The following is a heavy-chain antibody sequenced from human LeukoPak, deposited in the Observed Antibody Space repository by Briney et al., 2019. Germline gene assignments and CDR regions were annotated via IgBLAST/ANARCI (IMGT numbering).Heavy chain of an antibody. D-gene: IGHD1-26*01. V-gene: IGHV4-34*01. CDR1: GGSFSGYS. CDR3: ARRSRSGSRLYYYYMDV. CDR2: SHHSGST. J-gene: IGHJ6*03. Sequence: PSETLSLTCAVYGGSFSGYSWTWIRQPPGKGLEWIGESHHSGSTNYNPSLKSRVTISLDTSKNQFSLGLSSVTAADTALYYCARRSRSGSRLYYYYMDVWGKGTTVTVSS.